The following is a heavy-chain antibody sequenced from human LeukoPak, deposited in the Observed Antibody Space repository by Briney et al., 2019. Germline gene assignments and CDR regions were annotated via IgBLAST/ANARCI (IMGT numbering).Heavy chain of an antibody. CDR1: GFTFSSYA. D-gene: IGHD3-22*01. V-gene: IGHV3-73*01. CDR2: IRSKANSYAT. CDR3: TRHEGYDSSGYYYADDY. J-gene: IGHJ4*02. Sequence: GGSLRLSCAASGFTFSSYAMHWVRQASGKGLEWVGRIRSKANSYATAYAASVKGRFTISRDDSKNTAYLQMNSLKTEDTAVYYCTRHEGYDSSGYYYADDYWGQGTLVTVSS.